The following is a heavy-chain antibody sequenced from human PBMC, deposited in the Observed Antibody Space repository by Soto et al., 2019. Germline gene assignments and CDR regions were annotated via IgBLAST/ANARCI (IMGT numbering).Heavy chain of an antibody. V-gene: IGHV4-34*01. CDR3: ARKRLHNWNFDY. CDR2: INHSGST. CDR1: GGSFSGYY. Sequence: SETLSLTCAVYGGSFSGYYWSWIRQPPGKGLEWIGEINHSGSTNYNPSLKSRVTISVDTSKNQFSLKLSSVTAADTAVYYCARKRLHNWNFDYPARRTFVLVSS. J-gene: IGHJ4*01. D-gene: IGHD1-20*01.